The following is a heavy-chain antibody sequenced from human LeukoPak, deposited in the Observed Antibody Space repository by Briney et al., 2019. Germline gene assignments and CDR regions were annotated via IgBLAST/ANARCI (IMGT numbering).Heavy chain of an antibody. V-gene: IGHV4-34*01. J-gene: IGHJ4*02. CDR2: INHSGST. CDR1: GGSFSGYY. CDR3: AGGRDY. Sequence: ASETLSLTCAVYGGSFSGYYWSWIRQPPGKGLEWIGEINHSGSTNFNPSLKSRVTISVDTSKNQFSLKLSSVTAADTAVYYCAGGRDYWGQGTLVTVSS.